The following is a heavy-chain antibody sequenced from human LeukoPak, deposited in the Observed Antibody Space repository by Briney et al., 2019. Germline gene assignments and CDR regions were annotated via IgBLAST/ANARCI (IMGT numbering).Heavy chain of an antibody. CDR1: GGSISSSSYY. J-gene: IGHJ4*02. Sequence: SETLSLTCTVSGGSISSSSYYWGWIRQPPGKGLEWIGSIYYSGSTYYNPSLKSRVTISVDTSKNQFSLKLSSVTAADTAVYYCARREGQPATISYFDYWGQGTLVTVSS. V-gene: IGHV4-39*01. D-gene: IGHD6-13*01. CDR2: IYYSGST. CDR3: ARREGQPATISYFDY.